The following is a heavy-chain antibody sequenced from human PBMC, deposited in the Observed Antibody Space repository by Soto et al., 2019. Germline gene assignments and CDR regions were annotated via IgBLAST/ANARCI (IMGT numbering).Heavy chain of an antibody. CDR3: AITPGPHYFEIDGSVRGNWFDP. D-gene: IGHD3-22*01. J-gene: IGHJ5*02. CDR1: GGTFSSYT. Sequence: GASVKVSCKASGGTFSSYTISWVRQAPGQGLEWMGGIIPVSAKSNYAQKFQGRVTITADESTSTAYMELSSLRSDDTAIYYCAITPGPHYFEIDGSVRGNWFDPWGQGTLVTVSS. CDR2: IIPVSAKS. V-gene: IGHV1-69*13.